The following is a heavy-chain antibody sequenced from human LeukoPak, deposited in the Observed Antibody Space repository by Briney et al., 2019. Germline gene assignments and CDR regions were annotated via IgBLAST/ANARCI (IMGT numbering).Heavy chain of an antibody. J-gene: IGHJ4*02. CDR1: GGSFSGYY. CDR3: ARVRAYYYGSGGARPGFFDY. Sequence: PSETLSLTCAVYGGSFSGYYWSWIRQPPGKGLEWIGEINHSGSTNYNPSLKSRVTISVDTSKNQFSLKLSSVTAADTAVYYCARVRAYYYGSGGARPGFFDYWGQGTLVTVSS. V-gene: IGHV4-34*01. CDR2: INHSGST. D-gene: IGHD3-10*01.